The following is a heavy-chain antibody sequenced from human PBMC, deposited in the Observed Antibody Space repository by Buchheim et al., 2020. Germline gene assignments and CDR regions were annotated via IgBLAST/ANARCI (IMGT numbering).Heavy chain of an antibody. CDR2: ITGSGGST. J-gene: IGHJ4*02. CDR3: AKLKYDYDGTGYYFDY. Sequence: EVQVLESGGGLVQPGGSLRLSCVASGFTFSSYAMSWVRQAPGKGLEWVSGITGSGGSTYYADSVKGRFTISRDNSKNTLYLQMNSLRAEDTAVYYCAKLKYDYDGTGYYFDYWGRGTL. CDR1: GFTFSSYA. V-gene: IGHV3-23*01. D-gene: IGHD3-22*01.